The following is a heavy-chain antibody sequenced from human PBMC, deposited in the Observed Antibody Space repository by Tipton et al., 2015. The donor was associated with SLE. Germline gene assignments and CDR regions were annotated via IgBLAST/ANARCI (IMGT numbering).Heavy chain of an antibody. CDR1: GGSISSSSYY. CDR2: IYYSGST. J-gene: IGHJ4*02. Sequence: TLSLTCTVSGGSISSSSYYWGWIRQPPGKGLEWIGYIYYSGSTYYNPSLKSRVTISVDTSKNQFSLKLSSVTAADTAVYYCARGRGILGYWGQGTLVTVSS. V-gene: IGHV4-39*07. D-gene: IGHD7-27*01. CDR3: ARGRGILGY.